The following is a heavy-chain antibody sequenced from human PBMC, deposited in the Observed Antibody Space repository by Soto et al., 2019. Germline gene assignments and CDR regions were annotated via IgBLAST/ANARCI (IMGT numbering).Heavy chain of an antibody. V-gene: IGHV3-23*01. CDR1: GFTFDSYA. CDR2: ITGGGTDT. D-gene: IGHD3-22*01. J-gene: IGHJ4*02. CDR3: ARGGGAYYQFDC. Sequence: GGSLRLSCAASGFTFDSYAISWVRQAPGEGLEWVSTITGGGTDTYYADSVKGRFTISRDNSKNTLSLQMNTMRAEDTAVYYCARGGGAYYQFDCWGQGTRVTVSS.